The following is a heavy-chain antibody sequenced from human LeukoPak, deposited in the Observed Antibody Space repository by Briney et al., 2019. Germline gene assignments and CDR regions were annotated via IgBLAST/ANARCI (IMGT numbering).Heavy chain of an antibody. J-gene: IGHJ4*02. CDR2: IYYSGST. D-gene: IGHD6-6*01. Sequence: SETLSLTCTVSGGSISSYYWSWIRQPPGKGLEWIGSIYYSGSTYYNPSLKSRVTISVDTSKNQFSLKLSSVTAADTAVYYCARAGEQLVPVHYFDYWGQGTLVTVSS. CDR3: ARAGEQLVPVHYFDY. V-gene: IGHV4-59*08. CDR1: GGSISSYY.